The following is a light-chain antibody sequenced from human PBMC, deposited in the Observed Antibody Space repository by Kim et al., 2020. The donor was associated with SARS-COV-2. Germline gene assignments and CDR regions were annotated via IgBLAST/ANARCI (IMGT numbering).Light chain of an antibody. V-gene: IGLV3-1*01. Sequence: SYELTQPPSVSVSPGQTVSITCSGDRLGDKYACWYQQKPGQSPVMVIYQDKERPSGIPERFSGSNSGNTATLTISGTQTMDEADYYCQAWDSNTMIFGGGTKVTVL. CDR3: QAWDSNTMI. CDR2: QDK. J-gene: IGLJ2*01. CDR1: RLGDKY.